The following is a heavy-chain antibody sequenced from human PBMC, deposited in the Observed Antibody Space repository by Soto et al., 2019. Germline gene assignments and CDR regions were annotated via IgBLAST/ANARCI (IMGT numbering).Heavy chain of an antibody. CDR2: ISYDGSNK. CDR3: AKDLGYCSSTSCYVGAFDI. D-gene: IGHD2-2*01. J-gene: IGHJ3*02. Sequence: QVQLVESGGGVVRAGRSLRLSCAAYGFTFSSYGMHWVRQAPGKGLEWVAVISYDGSNKYYADSVKGRFTISRDNSKNTLYLQINSLRAEDTAVYYCAKDLGYCSSTSCYVGAFDIWGQGTMVTVSS. CDR1: GFTFSSYG. V-gene: IGHV3-30*18.